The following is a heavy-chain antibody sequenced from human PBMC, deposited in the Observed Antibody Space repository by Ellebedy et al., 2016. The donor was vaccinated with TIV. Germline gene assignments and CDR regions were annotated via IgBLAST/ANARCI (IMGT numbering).Heavy chain of an antibody. CDR2: INTGNGNT. Sequence: ASVKVSCXASGHVFTTYGIHWVRQAPGQGPEWMGWINTGNGNTKYSENFQGRLIITRDTSATTAYMELSGLMSEDTAVYYCATREWQDPMDVWGQGTTVTVSS. CDR1: GHVFTTYG. D-gene: IGHD3-3*01. J-gene: IGHJ6*02. V-gene: IGHV1-3*04. CDR3: ATREWQDPMDV.